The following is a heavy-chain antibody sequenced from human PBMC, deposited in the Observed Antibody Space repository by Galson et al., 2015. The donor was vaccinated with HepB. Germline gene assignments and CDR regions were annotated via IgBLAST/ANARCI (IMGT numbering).Heavy chain of an antibody. Sequence: SLRLSCAASGFTFSSYAMSWVRQAPGKGLEWVSAISGSGGSTYYADSVKGRFTISRDNSKNTLYLQMNSLRAEDTAVYYCAKVSGIAAAGLWGYFDYWGQGTLVTVSS. V-gene: IGHV3-23*01. J-gene: IGHJ4*02. CDR3: AKVSGIAAAGLWGYFDY. CDR1: GFTFSSYA. CDR2: ISGSGGST. D-gene: IGHD6-13*01.